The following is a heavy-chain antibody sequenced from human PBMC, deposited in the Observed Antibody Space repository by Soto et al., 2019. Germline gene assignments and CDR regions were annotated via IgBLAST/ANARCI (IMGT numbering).Heavy chain of an antibody. V-gene: IGHV3-30-3*01. J-gene: IGHJ6*02. D-gene: IGHD4-17*01. CDR2: ISYDGSNK. Sequence: QVQLVESGGGVVQPGRSLRLSCAASGFTFSSYAMHWVRQAPGKGLEWVAVISYDGSNKYYADSVKGRFTISRDNSKNTLYLQMTSLRAEDPAVYDCARGGLDYGDYDPNYYYGMDVWGQGTTVTVSS. CDR1: GFTFSSYA. CDR3: ARGGLDYGDYDPNYYYGMDV.